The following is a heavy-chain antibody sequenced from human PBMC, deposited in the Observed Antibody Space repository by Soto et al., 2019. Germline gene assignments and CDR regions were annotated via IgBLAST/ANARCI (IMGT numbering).Heavy chain of an antibody. CDR1: GDSVSSNSAA. Sequence: ISGDSVSSNSAAWNWIRQSPSRGLEWLGRTYYRSKWYNDYAVSVKSRITINPDTSKNQFSLQLNSVTPEDTAVYYCARDRRMGGSYYVPLDYWGQGTLVTVSS. CDR3: ARDRRMGGSYYVPLDY. V-gene: IGHV6-1*01. J-gene: IGHJ4*02. D-gene: IGHD1-26*01. CDR2: TYYRSKWYN.